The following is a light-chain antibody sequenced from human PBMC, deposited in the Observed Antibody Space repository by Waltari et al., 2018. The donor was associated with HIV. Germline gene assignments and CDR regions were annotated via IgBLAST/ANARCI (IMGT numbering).Light chain of an antibody. V-gene: IGLV2-11*01. CDR2: DVS. J-gene: IGLJ2*01. CDR1: SSDVGGYNY. CDR3: CSYAGNYTFV. Sequence: QSALTQPPSASGSPGQSVTISCTGTSSDVGGYNYVSWYQQHPGKAPKFMIYDVSKRPSGVPVRVSGSKSGDSASLTSSGLQAEDEADYCCCSYAGNYTFVFGGGTKLTVL.